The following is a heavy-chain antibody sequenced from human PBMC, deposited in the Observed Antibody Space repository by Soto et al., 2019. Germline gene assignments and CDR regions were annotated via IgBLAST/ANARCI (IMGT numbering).Heavy chain of an antibody. V-gene: IGHV3-33*01. CDR1: GFTFSSYG. CDR3: ARSIAAAGSFGPYYYYGMDV. Sequence: QVQLVESGGGVVQPGRSLRLSCAASGFTFSSYGMHWVRQAPGKGLEWVAVIWYDGSNKYYADSMKGRFTISRDNSKNTLYLQMNSLRAEDTAVYYCARSIAAAGSFGPYYYYGMDVWGQGTTVTVSS. CDR2: IWYDGSNK. D-gene: IGHD6-13*01. J-gene: IGHJ6*02.